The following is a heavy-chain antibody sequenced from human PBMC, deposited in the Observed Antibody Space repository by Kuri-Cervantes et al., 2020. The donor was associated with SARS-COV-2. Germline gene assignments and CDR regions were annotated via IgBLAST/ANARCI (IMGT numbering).Heavy chain of an antibody. J-gene: IGHJ4*02. CDR1: GFNFSRTD. D-gene: IGHD2-8*01. CDR3: AKDRFGVHDF. Sequence: GGSLRLSCAASGFNFSRTDMHWVRQAPGKGLEWVAVISGDGKKKKCVASGKGRFTISRDNSQNTLYLQVKSLKSEDTAMYYCAKDRFGVHDFWGQGTLVTVSS. V-gene: IGHV3-30*18. CDR2: ISGDGKKK.